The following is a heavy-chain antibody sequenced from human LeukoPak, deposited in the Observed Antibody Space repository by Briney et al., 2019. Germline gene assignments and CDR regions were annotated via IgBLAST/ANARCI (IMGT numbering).Heavy chain of an antibody. D-gene: IGHD2-8*01. J-gene: IGHJ3*02. CDR2: ISYDGSNK. CDR3: ARGQMAYAPGWAFDI. V-gene: IGHV3-30-3*01. Sequence: GGSLRLSCAASGFTFSSYAMHWVRQAPGKGLEWVAVISYDGSNKYYADSVKGRFTISRDNSKNTLYLQMNSLRAEDTAVYYCARGQMAYAPGWAFDIWGQGTMVTVSS. CDR1: GFTFSSYA.